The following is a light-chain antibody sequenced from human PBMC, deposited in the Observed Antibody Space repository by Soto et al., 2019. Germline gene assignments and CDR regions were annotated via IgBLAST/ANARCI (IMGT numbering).Light chain of an antibody. V-gene: IGKV3-20*01. J-gene: IGKJ5*01. Sequence: EIMLTQSPGTLSLSPGERATLSCRASQSVSRNYLAWFQKKPGQAPRLLIYDASTRATGIPDKFGGSGSGTDFTLTISRLEPEDFAVYFCQQYFTSPITFGQGTRLEIK. CDR3: QQYFTSPIT. CDR2: DAS. CDR1: QSVSRNY.